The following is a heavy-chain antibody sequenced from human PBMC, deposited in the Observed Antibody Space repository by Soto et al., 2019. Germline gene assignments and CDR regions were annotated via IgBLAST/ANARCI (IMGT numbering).Heavy chain of an antibody. CDR3: AKGHSSSWGSDY. CDR2: ISGSGGST. Sequence: PGGSLRLSCAASGFTFSSYAMSWVRQAPGKGLQWVSAISGSGGSTYYADSVKGRFTISRDNSKNTLYLQMNSLRAEDTAVYYCAKGHSSSWGSDYWGQGTLVTVSS. D-gene: IGHD6-13*01. V-gene: IGHV3-23*01. CDR1: GFTFSSYA. J-gene: IGHJ4*02.